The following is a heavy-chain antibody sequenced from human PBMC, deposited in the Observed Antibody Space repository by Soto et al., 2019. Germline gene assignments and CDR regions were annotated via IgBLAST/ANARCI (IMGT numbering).Heavy chain of an antibody. CDR1: GGSVSSYY. CDR3: ARDHPPGPSYSSSWYGNWFDP. CDR2: IYYSGST. Sequence: SETLSLTCTVSGGSVSSYYWSWIRQPPGKGLEWIGYIYYSGSTNYNPSLKSRVTISVDTSKNQFSLKLSSVTAADTAVYYCARDHPPGPSYSSSWYGNWFDPWGQGTLVTVSS. J-gene: IGHJ5*02. D-gene: IGHD6-13*01. V-gene: IGHV4-59*02.